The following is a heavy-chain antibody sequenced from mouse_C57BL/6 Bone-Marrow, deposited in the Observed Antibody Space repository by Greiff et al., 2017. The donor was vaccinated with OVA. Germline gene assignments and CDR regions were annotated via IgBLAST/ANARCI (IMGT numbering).Heavy chain of an antibody. J-gene: IGHJ1*03. CDR1: GFSLTSYG. CDR2: IWSDGST. CDR3: ARHGGFFYWYFDV. Sequence: VKLVESGPGLVAPSQSLSITCTVSGFSLTSYGVHWVRQPPGKGLEWLVVIWSDGSTTYNSALKSRLIISKDNSKSQVCLKINSLQTDDTAMYYCARHGGFFYWYFDVWGTGTTVTVSS. V-gene: IGHV2-6-1*01.